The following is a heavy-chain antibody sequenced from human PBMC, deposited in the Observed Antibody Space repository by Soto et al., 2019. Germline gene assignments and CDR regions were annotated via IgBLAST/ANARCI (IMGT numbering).Heavy chain of an antibody. Sequence: ASVKVSCKTSGYTFSTSGISWFRQARGQGLEWVGWIRLDNGNRKSAQRLQGRVTLTTDTSARTAYMELRSLTSEDTAMYYCARHTESMRYKDWGQGTMVTVSS. V-gene: IGHV1-18*01. CDR1: GYTFSTSG. D-gene: IGHD2-2*02. CDR3: ARHTESMRYKD. CDR2: IRLDNGNR. J-gene: IGHJ1*01.